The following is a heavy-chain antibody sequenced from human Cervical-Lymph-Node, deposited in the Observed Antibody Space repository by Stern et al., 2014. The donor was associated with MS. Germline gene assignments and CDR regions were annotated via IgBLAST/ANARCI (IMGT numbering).Heavy chain of an antibody. CDR1: GYSISSGYY. D-gene: IGHD3-22*01. J-gene: IGHJ4*02. CDR3: ARDIVGYYDSSGYYSGYYFDY. CDR2: IYHSGST. V-gene: IGHV4-38-2*02. Sequence: QLQLQESGPGLVKPSETLSLTCTVSGYSISSGYYWGWIRQPPGKGLEWIGSIYHSGSTYYNPSLKSRVTISVDTSKNQISLKLSSVTAADTAVYYCARDIVGYYDSSGYYSGYYFDYWGQGTLVTVSS.